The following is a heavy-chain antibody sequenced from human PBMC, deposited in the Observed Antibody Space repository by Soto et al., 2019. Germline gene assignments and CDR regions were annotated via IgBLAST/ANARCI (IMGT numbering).Heavy chain of an antibody. CDR2: IWHDGSKT. CDR1: GFIFSDYA. Sequence: QVQLVESGGGVVQPGRSLRLSCAASGFIFSDYAIHWVRQAPGKGLEWVTVIWHDGSKTDYADSVKGRFSISRDNSENTLYLEMNNLRVADTAVYYCAREGSVAGTSLIDYWGQGALVTVSS. D-gene: IGHD6-19*01. V-gene: IGHV3-33*08. J-gene: IGHJ4*02. CDR3: AREGSVAGTSLIDY.